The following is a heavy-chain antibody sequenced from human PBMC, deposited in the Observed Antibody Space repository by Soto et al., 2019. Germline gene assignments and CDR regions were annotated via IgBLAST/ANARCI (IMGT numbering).Heavy chain of an antibody. CDR3: ETAPHILDY. CDR1: GFTFSSYG. Sequence: HPGGSLRLSCAASGFTFSSYGMHWVRQAPGKGLEWVAVISYDGSNKYYADSVKGRFTISRDNSKNTLYLQMNSLRAEDTAVYYCETAPHILDYWGQGTPVTVSS. CDR2: ISYDGSNK. J-gene: IGHJ4*02. V-gene: IGHV3-30*03. D-gene: IGHD2-21*01.